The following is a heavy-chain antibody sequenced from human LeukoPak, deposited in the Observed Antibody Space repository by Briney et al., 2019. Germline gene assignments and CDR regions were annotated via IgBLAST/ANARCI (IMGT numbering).Heavy chain of an antibody. CDR3: ARVYQKIVGATGYYFDY. V-gene: IGHV3-30*03. Sequence: GGSLRLSCAASGFTFSSYGMHWVRQAPGKGLEWVAVISYDGSNKYYADSVKGRFTISRDNSKNTLYLQMNSLRAEDTAVYYCARVYQKIVGATGYYFDYWGQGTLVTVSS. CDR2: ISYDGSNK. J-gene: IGHJ4*02. D-gene: IGHD1-26*01. CDR1: GFTFSSYG.